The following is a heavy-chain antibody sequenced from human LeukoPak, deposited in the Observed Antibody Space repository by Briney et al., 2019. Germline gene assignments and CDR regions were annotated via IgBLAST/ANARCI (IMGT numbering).Heavy chain of an antibody. CDR2: IYYSGTT. V-gene: IGHV4-59*01. CDR1: GGSFSGYY. CDR3: ARPPGY. J-gene: IGHJ4*02. Sequence: SETLSLTCAVYGGSFSGYYWSWIRQPPGKGLEWIGYIYYSGTTNYNPSLESRVTISVDTSKNQFSLKLSSVTAADTAVYYCARPPGYWGQGTLVTVSS.